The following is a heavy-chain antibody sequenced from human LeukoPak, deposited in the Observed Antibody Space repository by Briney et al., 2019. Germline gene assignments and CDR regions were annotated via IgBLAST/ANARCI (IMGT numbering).Heavy chain of an antibody. D-gene: IGHD3-9*01. Sequence: GASVKVSCKASGYTFTGYYMHWVRQAPGQGLEWMGWINPNSGGTNYAQKFQGRVTMTRDTSISTAYMELSRLRSDDTAVYYCARAYDILTGYIDYWGQGTLVTVSS. CDR1: GYTFTGYY. CDR3: ARAYDILTGYIDY. V-gene: IGHV1-2*02. J-gene: IGHJ4*02. CDR2: INPNSGGT.